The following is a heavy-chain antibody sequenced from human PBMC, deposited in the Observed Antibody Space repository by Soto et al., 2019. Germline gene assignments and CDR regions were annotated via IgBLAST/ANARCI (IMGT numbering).Heavy chain of an antibody. Sequence: PSXTLSLTCAVYGGSLSGYYWSWIRQPPGKGLEWIGEINHSGSTNYNPSLKSRVTISVDTSKNQFSLKLSSVTAADTAVYYCARISYYYGSGSSFDPWGQGTLVTVSS. CDR3: ARISYYYGSGSSFDP. V-gene: IGHV4-34*01. J-gene: IGHJ5*02. D-gene: IGHD3-10*01. CDR1: GGSLSGYY. CDR2: INHSGST.